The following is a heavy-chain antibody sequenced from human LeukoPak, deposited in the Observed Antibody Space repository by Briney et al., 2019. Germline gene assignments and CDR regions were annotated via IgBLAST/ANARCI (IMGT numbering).Heavy chain of an antibody. Sequence: PGGSLRLSCAASGFTFSSYAMSWVRQAPGKGLERVSAICGGGDSTYYADSVKGRFTISRDNSKNTLYLQMNSLRAGDTAVYYCAKRAPTTRYFDWLNAFDIWGQGTMVTVSS. D-gene: IGHD3-9*01. CDR2: ICGGGDST. V-gene: IGHV3-23*01. CDR1: GFTFSSYA. CDR3: AKRAPTTRYFDWLNAFDI. J-gene: IGHJ3*02.